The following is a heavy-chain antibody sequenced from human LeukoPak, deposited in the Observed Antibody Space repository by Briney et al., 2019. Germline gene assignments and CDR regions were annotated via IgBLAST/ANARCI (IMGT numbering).Heavy chain of an antibody. CDR2: IRYDGSIK. CDR1: GFNFRSYG. J-gene: IGHJ4*02. D-gene: IGHD6-13*01. CDR3: AKGGSSSWTFFDY. V-gene: IGHV3-30*02. Sequence: PGGSLRLSCAASGFNFRSYGIHWVRQAPGKGLEWVAFIRYDGSIKYYADYVKGRFTISRDNSKNTLYLQINSLRAEDTAVYYCAKGGSSSWTFFDYWGQGTLVTVSS.